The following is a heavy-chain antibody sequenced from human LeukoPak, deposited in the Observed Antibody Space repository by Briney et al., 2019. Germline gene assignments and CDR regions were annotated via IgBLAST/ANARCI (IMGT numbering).Heavy chain of an antibody. CDR3: AREISGWYYFDY. D-gene: IGHD6-19*01. Sequence: PGRSLRLSCAASGFTFSSYSMNWVRQAPGKGLEWVSSISSSSSYIYYADSVKGRFTISRDNAKNSLYLQMNSLRAEDTAVYYCAREISGWYYFDYWGQGTLVTVSS. CDR1: GFTFSSYS. J-gene: IGHJ4*02. V-gene: IGHV3-21*01. CDR2: ISSSSSYI.